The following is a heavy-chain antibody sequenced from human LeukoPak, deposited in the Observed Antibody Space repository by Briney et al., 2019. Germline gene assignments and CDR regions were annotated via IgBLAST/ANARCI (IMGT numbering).Heavy chain of an antibody. J-gene: IGHJ2*01. Sequence: SETLSLTCAVYGGSFSGYYWSWIRQPPGKGLEWIGEINHSGSTNYNPSLKSRVTMSIDTSKNQFSLKLSSVTAADTAVYDCARLRYYGSGSPGGEWYFDLWGRGTLVTVSS. V-gene: IGHV4-34*01. D-gene: IGHD3-10*01. CDR1: GGSFSGYY. CDR2: INHSGST. CDR3: ARLRYYGSGSPGGEWYFDL.